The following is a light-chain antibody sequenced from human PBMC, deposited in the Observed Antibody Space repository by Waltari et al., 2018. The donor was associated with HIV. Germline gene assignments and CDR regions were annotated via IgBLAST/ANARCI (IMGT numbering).Light chain of an antibody. J-gene: IGKJ2*01. CDR1: QIISNW. V-gene: IGKV1-5*03. Sequence: DIQMTQSPSTLSASVGDRVIITCRASQIISNWLAWYQQKPGKAPKLLIYRASSLQTGVPSRFSGSGSGTDFTLTISSLQPDDFATYYCQQYGTSSYTFGQGTKLDLK. CDR3: QQYGTSSYT. CDR2: RAS.